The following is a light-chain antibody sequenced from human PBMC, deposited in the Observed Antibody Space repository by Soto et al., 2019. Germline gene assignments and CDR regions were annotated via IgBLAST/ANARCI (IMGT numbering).Light chain of an antibody. CDR1: SSDVGTYNL. CDR3: CSYAPSRTLL. J-gene: IGLJ2*01. Sequence: QYVLTQPACVSGSPGESITISCTGTSSDVGTYNLVTWYQQHPGRVPKLILYEGNKRPSGVSSRFSASKSGNTASLTISGLQAEDEADYFCCSYAPSRTLLFGGGTKLTVL. V-gene: IGLV2-23*01. CDR2: EGN.